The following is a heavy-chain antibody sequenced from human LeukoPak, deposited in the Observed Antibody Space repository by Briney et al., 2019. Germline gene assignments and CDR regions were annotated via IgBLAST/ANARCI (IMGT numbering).Heavy chain of an antibody. V-gene: IGHV3-7*01. CDR1: GFTFSGSW. CDR2: LNPDGSAK. J-gene: IGHJ4*02. CDR3: AAWYAASTHEHNL. Sequence: GGSLRLSCAASGFTFSGSWMNWIRQPPGRGLEWVANLNPDGSAKRYVDSVKGRFTTSRDNAEASFYLEMNSLRDEDTAVYYCAAWYAASTHEHNLWGQGIRVTVSS. D-gene: IGHD2-21*01.